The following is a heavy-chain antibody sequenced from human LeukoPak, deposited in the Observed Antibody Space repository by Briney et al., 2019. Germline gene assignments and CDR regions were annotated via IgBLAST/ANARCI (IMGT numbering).Heavy chain of an antibody. CDR1: GFTFSSYE. V-gene: IGHV3-48*03. D-gene: IGHD6-13*01. CDR2: ISSGGSTI. Sequence: PGGSLRLSCAASGFTFSSYEMNWVRQAPGKGLEWVSYISSGGSTIYYADSVKGRFTISRDNAKNSLVLQMNSLRAEDTAVYYCARVGALSSSWLLYWGQGTLVTVSS. CDR3: ARVGALSSSWLLY. J-gene: IGHJ4*02.